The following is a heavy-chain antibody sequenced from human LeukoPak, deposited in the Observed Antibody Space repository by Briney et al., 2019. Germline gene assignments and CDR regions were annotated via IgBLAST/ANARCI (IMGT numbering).Heavy chain of an antibody. D-gene: IGHD3-22*01. CDR2: IYTSGGT. CDR3: ARESYDSSGYHSFDY. Sequence: PSETLSLTCTVSGGSISSGSYYWSWIRQPAGKGLEWIGRIYTSGGTNYNPSLKSRVTISVDTSKNQFSLKLSSVTAADTAVYYCARESYDSSGYHSFDYWGQGTLVTVSS. CDR1: GGSISSGSYY. J-gene: IGHJ4*02. V-gene: IGHV4-61*02.